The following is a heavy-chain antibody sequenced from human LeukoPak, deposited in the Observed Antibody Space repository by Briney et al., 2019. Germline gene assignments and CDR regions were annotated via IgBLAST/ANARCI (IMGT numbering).Heavy chain of an antibody. J-gene: IGHJ4*02. CDR2: VSSSSSYI. V-gene: IGHV3-21*01. Sequence: GGSLRLSCAASGFTFSSYSMNWVRQAPGKGLEWVSSVSSSSSYIYYADSVKGRFTISRDNAKNSLYLQMNSLRAEDTAVYYCAGCVYYGSGGDFDYWGQGTLVTVSS. D-gene: IGHD3-10*01. CDR1: GFTFSSYS. CDR3: AGCVYYGSGGDFDY.